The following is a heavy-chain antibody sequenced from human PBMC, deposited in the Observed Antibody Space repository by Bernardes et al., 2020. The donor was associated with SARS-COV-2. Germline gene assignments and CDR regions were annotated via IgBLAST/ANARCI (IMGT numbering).Heavy chain of an antibody. Sequence: AARKDYCKVSGYTLTALSMHWVRQAPGQGLEWMGGFDPEDGETIYAQKFQGRVTMTEDTSTDTAYMELSSLRSEDTAVYYCATGASLVRTNWFDPWGQGTLVTGSA. CDR2: FDPEDGET. CDR3: ATGASLVRTNWFDP. V-gene: IGHV1-24*01. D-gene: IGHD3-10*01. CDR1: GYTLTALS. J-gene: IGHJ5*02.